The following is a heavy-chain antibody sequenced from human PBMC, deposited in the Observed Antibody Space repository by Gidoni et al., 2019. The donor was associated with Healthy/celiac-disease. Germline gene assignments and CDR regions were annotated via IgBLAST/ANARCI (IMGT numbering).Heavy chain of an antibody. CDR1: GVPFSRYA. J-gene: IGHJ3*02. CDR2: ISSSGGST. Sequence: EVQLLESGGGLVQPGGSLRLSCAASGVPFSRYAMRWVRQAPGKVLEWFSAISSSGGSTYYADAVKGRFTISRDNSKNTLYLQMNSLRAEDTAVYYCAKELSPKLYSSSWTDAFDIWGQGTMVTVSS. D-gene: IGHD6-13*01. CDR3: AKELSPKLYSSSWTDAFDI. V-gene: IGHV3-23*01.